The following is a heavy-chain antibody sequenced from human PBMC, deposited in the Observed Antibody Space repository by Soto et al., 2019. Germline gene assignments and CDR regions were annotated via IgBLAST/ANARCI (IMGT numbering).Heavy chain of an antibody. CDR2: INSDGSSI. D-gene: IGHD3-16*01. Sequence: EVQLVESGGGLVQPGGSLRLSCAASGFTFSSYWMHWVRQAPGKGLVWVSRINSDGSSINYADSVKGRFIIFRDNAKNTLRLQMNSLRAEDTAVYYCARSYEALSHDYWGQGTLVTVSS. CDR1: GFTFSSYW. J-gene: IGHJ4*02. V-gene: IGHV3-74*01. CDR3: ARSYEALSHDY.